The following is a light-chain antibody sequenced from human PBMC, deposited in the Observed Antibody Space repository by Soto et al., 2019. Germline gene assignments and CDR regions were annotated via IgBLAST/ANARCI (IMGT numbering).Light chain of an antibody. V-gene: IGKV1-5*03. CDR1: QSISSW. CDR3: QQYNSYPWT. CDR2: KAS. Sequence: DIQMTQSPSTLSASVGDRVTITCRASQSISSWLAWYQQKPGKAPKRLSYKASSLESGVPSRFSGSGSGTEFTLTIRSLQPDDFATYYCQQYNSYPWTFGQGTKVEIK. J-gene: IGKJ1*01.